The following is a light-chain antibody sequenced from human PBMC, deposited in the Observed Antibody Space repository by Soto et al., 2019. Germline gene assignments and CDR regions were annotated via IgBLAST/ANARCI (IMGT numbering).Light chain of an antibody. CDR2: DVT. CDR1: VSNVCGYNY. Sequence: QSELTPPRSVSGSPGQSVTISCTVRVSNVCGYNYVSWYQQYPGKAPKVMIYDVTKRPSGVPDRFSGSKSGNTASLTISGLQAEDEADYYCSSFTSRFTFVFGTGTKVTVL. V-gene: IGLV2-11*02. CDR3: SSFTSRFTFV. J-gene: IGLJ1*01.